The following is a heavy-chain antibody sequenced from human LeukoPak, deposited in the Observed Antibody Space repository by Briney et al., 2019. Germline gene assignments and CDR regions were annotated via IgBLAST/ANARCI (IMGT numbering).Heavy chain of an antibody. CDR1: GYTFTSYY. V-gene: IGHV1-8*02. CDR3: ARLGYSSYYYGMDV. J-gene: IGHJ6*02. D-gene: IGHD4-11*01. Sequence: ASVKVSCKASGYTFTSYYMHWVRRAPGQGLEWMGWMNPNSGNTGYAQKFQGRVTMTRNTSISTAYMELSSLRSEDTAVYYCARLGYSSYYYGMDVWGQGTTVTVSS. CDR2: MNPNSGNT.